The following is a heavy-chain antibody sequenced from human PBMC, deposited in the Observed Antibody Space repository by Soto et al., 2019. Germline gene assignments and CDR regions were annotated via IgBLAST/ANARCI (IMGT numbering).Heavy chain of an antibody. J-gene: IGHJ6*02. V-gene: IGHV3-53*01. Sequence: EVQLVESGGGLIQPGGSLRLSCAASGFTVSSNYMSWVRQAPGKGLEWVSVIYSGGSTYYADSVKGRFTISRDNSKNTLYLQMNSLRAEDTAVYYCARDNWEQLGLYYYYGMDVWGQGTTVTVSS. CDR1: GFTVSSNY. CDR2: IYSGGST. CDR3: ARDNWEQLGLYYYYGMDV. D-gene: IGHD6-6*01.